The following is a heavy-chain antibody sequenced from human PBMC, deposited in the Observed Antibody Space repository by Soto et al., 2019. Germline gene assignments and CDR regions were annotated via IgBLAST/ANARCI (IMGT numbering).Heavy chain of an antibody. Sequence: QVQLVQSGAEVKKPGASVKVSCKASGYSFTSYGISWVRQAPGQGLEWMGWISAYNSNTNYAQKLQGRVTMTRDTSTSTAYMELRCLRSDDTAVYYCARDAPTIAAQDDYWGQGTLVTVSS. CDR3: ARDAPTIAAQDDY. J-gene: IGHJ4*02. D-gene: IGHD6-13*01. CDR1: GYSFTSYG. V-gene: IGHV1-18*01. CDR2: ISAYNSNT.